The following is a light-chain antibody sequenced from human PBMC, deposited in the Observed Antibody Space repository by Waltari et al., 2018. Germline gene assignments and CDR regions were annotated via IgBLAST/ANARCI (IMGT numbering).Light chain of an antibody. CDR1: QSVSSN. V-gene: IGKV3-15*01. Sequence: EIVMTQYPATLSVSPGERATLSCRASQSVSSNLACYQQKPGQAPRLLIYGASTRATGIPARFSGSGSGTEFTLTISSLQSEDFAVYYCQQYNNWPPYTFGQGTKLEIK. CDR2: GAS. CDR3: QQYNNWPPYT. J-gene: IGKJ2*01.